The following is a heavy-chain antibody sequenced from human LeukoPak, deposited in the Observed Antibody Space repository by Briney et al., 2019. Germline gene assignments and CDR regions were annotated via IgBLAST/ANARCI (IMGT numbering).Heavy chain of an antibody. J-gene: IGHJ4*02. V-gene: IGHV4-61*08. CDR3: ARGIRTGYGY. CDR2: VDYSGST. CDR1: GGSISSGDYY. Sequence: KASETLSLTCTVSGGSISSGDYYWSWIRQPPGKGLEWIGHVDYSGSTSYNPSLKRRVTISLDTSKNQFSLKVMYLTAADTAVYYCARGIRTGYGYWGQGTLVTVSS. D-gene: IGHD1-1*01.